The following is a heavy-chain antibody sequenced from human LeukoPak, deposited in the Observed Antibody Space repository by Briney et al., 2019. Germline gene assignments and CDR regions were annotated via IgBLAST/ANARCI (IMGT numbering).Heavy chain of an antibody. J-gene: IGHJ5*02. CDR1: GYSISSGYY. D-gene: IGHD2-21*01. CDR2: IYHSGST. Sequence: PSETLSLTCTVSGYSISSGYYWGWIRQPPGKGLEWTGSIYHSGSTYYNPSLKSRVTISVDTSKNQFSLKLSSVTAADTAVYYCARDMVVARLLTDWFDPWGQGTLVTVSS. V-gene: IGHV4-38-2*02. CDR3: ARDMVVARLLTDWFDP.